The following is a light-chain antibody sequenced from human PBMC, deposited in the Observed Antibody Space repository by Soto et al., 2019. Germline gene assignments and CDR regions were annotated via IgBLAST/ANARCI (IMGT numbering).Light chain of an antibody. CDR2: EVS. J-gene: IGLJ1*01. Sequence: ALAQPASVSGSPGQSITFSCTGTSSDVGSSNLVSWYQQHPGKAPKLLIYEVSKRPSGVSNRFSGSKSGNTASLTISWLQAEDEADYYCCSYAGSSTHVFGTGTKVTVL. CDR3: CSYAGSSTHV. V-gene: IGLV2-23*02. CDR1: SSDVGSSNL.